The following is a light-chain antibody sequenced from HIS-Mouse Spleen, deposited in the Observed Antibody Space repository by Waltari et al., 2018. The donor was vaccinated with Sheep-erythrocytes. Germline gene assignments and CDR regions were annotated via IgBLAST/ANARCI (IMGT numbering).Light chain of an antibody. Sequence: SYELTQPPSVSVSPGQTASITCSGDKLGAKYACWYQQKPGQSPVLVIYQDSKRPSGIPGRFSGSNAGNTATLTIGGTQAMDGADYYCQASDSSTAVVFGGGTKLTVL. V-gene: IGLV3-1*01. J-gene: IGLJ2*01. CDR3: QASDSSTAVV. CDR2: QDS. CDR1: KLGAKY.